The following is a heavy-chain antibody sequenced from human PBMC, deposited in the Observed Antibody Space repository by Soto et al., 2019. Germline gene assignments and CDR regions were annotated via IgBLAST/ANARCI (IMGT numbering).Heavy chain of an antibody. J-gene: IGHJ6*02. V-gene: IGHV1-69*13. CDR2: IIPIFGTA. CDR3: ARGPPQRVPAARYGMDV. Sequence: GASVKVSCKASGGTFSSYAISWVRQAPGQGLEWMGGIIPIFGTANYAQKFQGRVTITADESTSTAYMELSSLRSEDTAVYYCARGPPQRVPAARYGMDVWGQGTTVTVSS. D-gene: IGHD2-2*01. CDR1: GGTFSSYA.